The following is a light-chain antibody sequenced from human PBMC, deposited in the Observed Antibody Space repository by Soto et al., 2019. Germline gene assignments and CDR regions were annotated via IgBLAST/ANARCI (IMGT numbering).Light chain of an antibody. CDR3: SSYAGSNPPYV. CDR2: EVS. J-gene: IGLJ1*01. CDR1: SSDVGGYDY. V-gene: IGLV2-8*01. Sequence: QSALTQPPSASGSPGQSVTISCTGTSSDVGGYDYVSWYQHHPGKAPKLMIYEVSKRPSGVPDRFSGSKSGNTAYLTVSGLQAEDEADYYCSSYAGSNPPYVFGTGTKLTVL.